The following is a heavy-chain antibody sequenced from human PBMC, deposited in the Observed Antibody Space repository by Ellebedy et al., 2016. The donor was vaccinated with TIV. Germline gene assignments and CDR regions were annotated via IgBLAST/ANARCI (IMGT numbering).Heavy chain of an antibody. CDR2: MNPNSGNT. CDR3: ARVGDDCSSTSCYSQDAFDI. CDR1: RYTFTSYD. Sequence: ASVKVSXKASRYTFTSYDINWVRQATGQGLEWMGWMNPNSGNTGYAQKFQGRVTMTRNTSISTAYMELSSLRSEDTAVYYCARVGDDCSSTSCYSQDAFDIWGQGTMVTVSS. J-gene: IGHJ3*02. V-gene: IGHV1-8*01. D-gene: IGHD2-2*01.